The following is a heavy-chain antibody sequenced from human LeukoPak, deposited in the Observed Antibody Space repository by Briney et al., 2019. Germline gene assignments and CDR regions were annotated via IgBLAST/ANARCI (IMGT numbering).Heavy chain of an antibody. CDR3: ARLRSSSFYYYYMDV. J-gene: IGHJ6*03. Sequence: GGSLRLSCAASGFTFSSYAMSWVRQAPGKGLEWVSAISGSGGSTYYADSVKGRFTISRDNSKNTLYLQMNSLRAEDTAVYYCARLRSSSFYYYYMDVWGKGTTVTVSS. V-gene: IGHV3-23*01. D-gene: IGHD4-17*01. CDR1: GFTFSSYA. CDR2: ISGSGGST.